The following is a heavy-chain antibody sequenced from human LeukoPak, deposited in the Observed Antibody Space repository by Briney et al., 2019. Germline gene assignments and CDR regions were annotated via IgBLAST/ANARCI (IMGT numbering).Heavy chain of an antibody. J-gene: IGHJ4*02. D-gene: IGHD6-19*01. V-gene: IGHV4-59*01. Sequence: SETLSLTCTVSGGSISSYYWSWIRQPPGKGLEWIGYIYYSGSTNYNPSLKSRVTISVDTSKNQFSLKLSSVTAADTAVYYCARGYSSGWSPFDYWGQGTLVTVSS. CDR2: IYYSGST. CDR3: ARGYSSGWSPFDY. CDR1: GGSISSYY.